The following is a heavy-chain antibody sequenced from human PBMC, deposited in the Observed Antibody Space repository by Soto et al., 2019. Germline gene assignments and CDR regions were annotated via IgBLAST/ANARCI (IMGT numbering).Heavy chain of an antibody. D-gene: IGHD3-16*02. CDR3: ARAHYDYLWGSYRYNWFDP. CDR2: INPSGGST. Sequence: ASVKVSCKASGYTFTSYYMHWVRQAPGQGLEWMGIINPSGGSTSYAQKFQGRVTMTTDTSTGTAYMELRSLRSDDTAVYYCARAHYDYLWGSYRYNWFDPWGQGTLVTVSS. J-gene: IGHJ5*02. V-gene: IGHV1-46*01. CDR1: GYTFTSYY.